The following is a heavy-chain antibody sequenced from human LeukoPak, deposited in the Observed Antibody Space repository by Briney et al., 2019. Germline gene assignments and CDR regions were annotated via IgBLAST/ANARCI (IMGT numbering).Heavy chain of an antibody. J-gene: IGHJ4*02. D-gene: IGHD3-10*01. CDR3: ARDLIVKVRAYRGY. CDR2: ISAYNGNT. CDR1: GYTFTSYG. V-gene: IGHV1-18*01. Sequence: ASVKVSCKASGYTFTSYGISWVRQAPGQGLEWMGWISAYNGNTNYAQKLQGRVTMTTDTSTSTAYMELRSLRSDDTAVYYCARDLIVKVRAYRGYWGQGTLVTVSS.